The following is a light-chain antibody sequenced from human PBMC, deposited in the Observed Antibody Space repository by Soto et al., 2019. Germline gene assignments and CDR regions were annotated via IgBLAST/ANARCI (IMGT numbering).Light chain of an antibody. Sequence: QSVLTQPPSVSSALGQKVTISCSGSSSNIGNNYVSWYQQLPGTAPKFLIYDNNKRPSGIPDRFSGSKSGTSATLGITGLQTGDEADYYCGTWDSSLSAWVFGGAPKLTVL. CDR3: GTWDSSLSAWV. CDR2: DNN. CDR1: SSNIGNNY. V-gene: IGLV1-51*01. J-gene: IGLJ3*02.